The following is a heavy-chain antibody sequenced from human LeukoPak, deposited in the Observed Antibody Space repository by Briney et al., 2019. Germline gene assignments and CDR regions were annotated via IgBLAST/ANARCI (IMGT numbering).Heavy chain of an antibody. V-gene: IGHV4-34*01. CDR2: INHSGST. D-gene: IGHD3-10*01. CDR1: GGSFSGYY. J-gene: IGHJ4*02. Sequence: SETLSLTCAVYGGSFSGYYWSWIRQPPGKGLEWIGEINHSGSTNYNPSLKSRVTLSVDTSKNQFSLKLSSVTAADTAVYYCARGLYYYGSGSYGFRQPIDYWGQGTLVTVSS. CDR3: ARGLYYYGSGSYGFRQPIDY.